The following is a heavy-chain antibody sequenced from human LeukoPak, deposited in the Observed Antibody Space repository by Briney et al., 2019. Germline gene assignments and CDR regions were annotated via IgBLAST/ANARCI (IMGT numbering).Heavy chain of an antibody. V-gene: IGHV3-30*01. D-gene: IGHD1-7*01. CDR1: GFTFTTFP. CDR2: ISNDGTNT. Sequence: GMSLRLSCAASGFTFTTFPMHWVRQAPGKGLQWVAVISNDGTNTYYAHSVKGRFTISRDNSKNTLFLQMNSLTTEDTAVYCCARGAGTTVYYIDVWGDGTTVTVSS. J-gene: IGHJ6*03. CDR3: ARGAGTTVYYIDV.